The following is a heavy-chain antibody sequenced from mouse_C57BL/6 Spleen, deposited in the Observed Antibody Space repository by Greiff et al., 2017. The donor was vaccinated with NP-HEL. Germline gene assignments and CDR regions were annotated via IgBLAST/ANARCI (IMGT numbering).Heavy chain of an antibody. J-gene: IGHJ2*01. CDR3: ARLGFITTVVADY. D-gene: IGHD1-1*01. Sequence: VQLQQSGGGLVKPGGSLKLSCAASGFTFSDYGMHWVRQAPEKGLEWVAYISSGSSTIYYADTVKGRFTISRDNAKNTLFLQMTSLRSEDTAMYYCARLGFITTVVADYWGQGTTLTVSS. CDR2: ISSGSSTI. V-gene: IGHV5-17*01. CDR1: GFTFSDYG.